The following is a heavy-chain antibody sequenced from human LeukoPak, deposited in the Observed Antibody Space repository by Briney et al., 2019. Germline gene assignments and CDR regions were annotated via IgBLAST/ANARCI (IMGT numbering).Heavy chain of an antibody. CDR3: ARVAGYSSGWSNGGNWFDP. D-gene: IGHD6-19*01. V-gene: IGHV4-34*01. J-gene: IGHJ5*02. CDR1: GGSFSGYY. Sequence: SETLSLTCAVYGGSFSGYYWSWIRHPPGKGLEWIGEINHSGSTNYNPSLKSRVTISVDTSKNQFYLKLSSVTAADTAVYYCARVAGYSSGWSNGGNWFDPWGQGTLVTVSS. CDR2: INHSGST.